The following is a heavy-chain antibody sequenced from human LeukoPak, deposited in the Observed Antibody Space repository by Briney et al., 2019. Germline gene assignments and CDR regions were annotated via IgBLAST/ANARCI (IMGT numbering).Heavy chain of an antibody. CDR3: ARDSRTDCSGGSCPFDY. D-gene: IGHD2-15*01. Sequence: ASVKVSCKASGYTFTSYGISWVRQAPGQGLEWMGWINAYNGNTNYAQKLQGRVTMTTDTSTSTAYMELRSLRSDDTAVYYCARDSRTDCSGGSCPFDYWGQGTLVTVSS. CDR1: GYTFTSYG. J-gene: IGHJ4*02. V-gene: IGHV1-18*01. CDR2: INAYNGNT.